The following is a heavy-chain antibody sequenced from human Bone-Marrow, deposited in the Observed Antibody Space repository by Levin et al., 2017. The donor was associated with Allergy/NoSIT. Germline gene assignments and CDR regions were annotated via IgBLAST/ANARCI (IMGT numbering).Heavy chain of an antibody. Sequence: GGSLRLSCAASGFTVSSNYMSWVRQAPGKGLEWVSVIYSGGSTYYADSVKGRFTISRDNSKNTLYLQMNSLRAEDTAVYYCATSIVGAIYFQHWGQGTLVTVSS. CDR1: GFTVSSNY. V-gene: IGHV3-66*01. CDR3: ATSIVGAIYFQH. CDR2: IYSGGST. D-gene: IGHD1-26*01. J-gene: IGHJ1*01.